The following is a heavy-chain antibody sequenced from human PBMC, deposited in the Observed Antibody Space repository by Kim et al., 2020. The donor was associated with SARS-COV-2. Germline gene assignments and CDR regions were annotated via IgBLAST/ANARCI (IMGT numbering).Heavy chain of an antibody. CDR1: GFTVSSYY. J-gene: IGHJ4*02. D-gene: IGHD6-19*01. Sequence: GGSLRLSCAASGFTVSSYYMSWVRQAPGRGLEWVSVIYSGGSTYYADSVKGRFTISRDNSKNTLYLQMNSLRVEDTAVYYCAREGSGWHPLNYWGQGTLVTVSS. CDR2: IYSGGST. CDR3: AREGSGWHPLNY. V-gene: IGHV3-53*01.